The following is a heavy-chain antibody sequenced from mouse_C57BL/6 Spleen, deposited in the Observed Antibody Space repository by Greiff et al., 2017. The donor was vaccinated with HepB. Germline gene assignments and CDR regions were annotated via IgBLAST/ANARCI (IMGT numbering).Heavy chain of an antibody. J-gene: IGHJ4*01. CDR3: ARDPAYYSNFYAMDY. CDR2: INPNYGTT. D-gene: IGHD2-5*01. V-gene: IGHV1-39*01. CDR1: GYSFTDYN. Sequence: EVKLMESGPELMKPGASVKISCKASGYSFTDYNMNWVKQSNGKSLEWIGVINPNYGTTSYNQKFKGKATLTVDQSSSTAYMQLNSLTSEDSAVYYCARDPAYYSNFYAMDYWGQGTSVTVSS.